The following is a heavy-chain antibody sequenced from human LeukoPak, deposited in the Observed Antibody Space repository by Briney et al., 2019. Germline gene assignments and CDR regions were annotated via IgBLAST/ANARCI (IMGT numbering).Heavy chain of an antibody. J-gene: IGHJ3*02. CDR1: GGTFSSYA. Sequence: SSVKVSCKASGGTFSSYAISWVRQAPGQGLEWMGGIIPIFGTANYAQKFQGRVTITTDESTSTAYMELSSLRPEDTAVYYCARVERVLRFLEWLQNDIWGQGTKVTVSS. V-gene: IGHV1-69*05. D-gene: IGHD3-3*01. CDR2: IIPIFGTA. CDR3: ARVERVLRFLEWLQNDI.